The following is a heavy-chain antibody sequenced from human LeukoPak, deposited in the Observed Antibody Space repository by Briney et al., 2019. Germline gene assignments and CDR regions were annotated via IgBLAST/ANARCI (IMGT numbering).Heavy chain of an antibody. V-gene: IGHV3-30*04. D-gene: IGHD6-25*01. CDR2: ISYNGRNK. J-gene: IGHJ4*02. CDR3: AREAEALDY. CDR1: GFTFSSYA. Sequence: GGSLRLSCAASGFTFSSYAMHWVRQAPGKGLEWVALISYNGRNKYYADSVKGRFTISRDNSKNTLYLQMNSLRGEDTAVYYCAREAEALDYWGQGTLLTVSS.